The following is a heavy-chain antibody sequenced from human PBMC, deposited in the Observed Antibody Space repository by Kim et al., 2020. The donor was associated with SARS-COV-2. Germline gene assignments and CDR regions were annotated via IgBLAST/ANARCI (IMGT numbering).Heavy chain of an antibody. CDR1: GLIFRNYG. CDR3: AKGXXAVIPGGKMWLAP. CDR2: ISYDGKSQ. D-gene: IGHD2-2*01. Sequence: GGSLRLSCAASGLIFRNYGMHWVRQAPGKGLEWVADISYDGKSQYYGDSVEGRFXTSRDNSKNTLYXQMXXLRLEDTAVYXCAKGXXAVIPGGKMWLAPWGQGTXVTVSS. V-gene: IGHV3-30*18. J-gene: IGHJ5*02.